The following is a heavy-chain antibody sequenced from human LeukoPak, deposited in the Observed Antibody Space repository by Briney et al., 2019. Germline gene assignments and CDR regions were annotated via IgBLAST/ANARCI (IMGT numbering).Heavy chain of an antibody. J-gene: IGHJ4*02. CDR1: GCTFSSYW. CDR2: IKQGGSEK. D-gene: IGHD3-10*01. V-gene: IGHV3-7*01. Sequence: GGSLRLSCAPSGCTFSSYWMSWVRQAPGEGVEWVANIKQGGSEKYYVHSVEGRFTISRDNAKNPLYLQRNSLRAEDTAVYYYARDGPYGSGSYYDVWGQGTLVTVSS. CDR3: ARDGPYGSGSYYDV.